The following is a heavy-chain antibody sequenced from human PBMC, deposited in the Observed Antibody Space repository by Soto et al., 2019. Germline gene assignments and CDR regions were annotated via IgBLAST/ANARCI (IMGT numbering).Heavy chain of an antibody. CDR2: IIPIFGTA. CDR3: ARGPMGVVVIKYYYYGMDV. V-gene: IGHV1-69*01. D-gene: IGHD3-22*01. J-gene: IGHJ6*02. Sequence: VKVSCKASGGTFSSYAISWVRQAPGRGLEWMGGIIPIFGTANYAQKFQGRVTITADESTSTADIVLSSLRSEDTAVYYCARGPMGVVVIKYYYYGMDVWGQGTTVTVSS. CDR1: GGTFSSYA.